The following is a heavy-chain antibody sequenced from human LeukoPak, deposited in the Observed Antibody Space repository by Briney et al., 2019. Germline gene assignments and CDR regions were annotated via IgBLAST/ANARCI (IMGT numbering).Heavy chain of an antibody. Sequence: SGGSLRLSCAASGFTFSGSAMHWVRQAPGKGLEWAAVISDDGSNEYYADSVKGRFSISRDNSKSTLYLQMNSLRVEDTAVYYCAKPAEYSGSYHFDYWGQGTLVTVSS. CDR2: ISDDGSNE. V-gene: IGHV3-30*04. CDR1: GFTFSGSA. CDR3: AKPAEYSGSYHFDY. D-gene: IGHD1-26*01. J-gene: IGHJ4*02.